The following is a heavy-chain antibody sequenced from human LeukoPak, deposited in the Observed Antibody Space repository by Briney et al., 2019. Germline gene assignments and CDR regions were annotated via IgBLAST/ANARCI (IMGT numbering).Heavy chain of an antibody. Sequence: SETLSLTCTVSGGSISSSSYYWGWIRQPPGKGLEWIGSIYYSGSTYYNPSLKSRVTISVDTSKNQFSLKLSSVTAADTAVYYCASFTTGYYYYYGMDVWGQGTTVTVSS. J-gene: IGHJ6*02. CDR2: IYYSGST. CDR3: ASFTTGYYYYYGMDV. D-gene: IGHD3-22*01. V-gene: IGHV4-39*01. CDR1: GGSISSSSYY.